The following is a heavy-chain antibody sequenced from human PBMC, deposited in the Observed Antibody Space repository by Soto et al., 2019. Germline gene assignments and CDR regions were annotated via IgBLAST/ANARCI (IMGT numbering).Heavy chain of an antibody. V-gene: IGHV3-23*01. CDR2: ISASGGST. J-gene: IGHJ4*02. D-gene: IGHD6-25*01. Sequence: PGGSLRLSCAASGFAFRSYTMSWVRQTPGKGLEWVSSISASGGSTYYGDSLKGRFTISRDNSKNTLNLHIKSLGVEDSAVYYCAKDRGGFASGWEYYDFWGQGTQVTVSS. CDR3: AKDRGGFASGWEYYDF. CDR1: GFAFRSYT.